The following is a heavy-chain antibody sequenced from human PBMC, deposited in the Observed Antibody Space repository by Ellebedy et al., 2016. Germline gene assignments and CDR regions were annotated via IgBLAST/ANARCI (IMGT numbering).Heavy chain of an antibody. Sequence: GGSLRLXXAASGFTFSSYSMNWVRQAPGKGLEWVANIKQDGSEKYYVDSVKGRFTISRDNAKNSLYLQMNSLRAEDTAVYYCARDFGIAAAGKPMAWGQGTLVTVSS. J-gene: IGHJ5*02. CDR2: IKQDGSEK. V-gene: IGHV3-7*01. D-gene: IGHD6-13*01. CDR1: GFTFSSYS. CDR3: ARDFGIAAAGKPMA.